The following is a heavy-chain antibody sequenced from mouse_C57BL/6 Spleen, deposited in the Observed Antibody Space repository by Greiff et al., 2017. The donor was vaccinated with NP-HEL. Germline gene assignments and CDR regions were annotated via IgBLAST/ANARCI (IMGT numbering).Heavy chain of an antibody. Sequence: QVQLKQPGAELVKPGASVKLSCKASGYTFTSYWMHWVKQRPGQGLEWIGMIHPNSGSTNYNEKFKSKATLTVDKSSSTAYMQLSSLTSEDSAVYYCARGGYYYGSSYGAMDYWGQGTSVTVSS. CDR1: GYTFTSYW. CDR3: ARGGYYYGSSYGAMDY. CDR2: IHPNSGST. J-gene: IGHJ4*01. D-gene: IGHD1-1*01. V-gene: IGHV1-64*01.